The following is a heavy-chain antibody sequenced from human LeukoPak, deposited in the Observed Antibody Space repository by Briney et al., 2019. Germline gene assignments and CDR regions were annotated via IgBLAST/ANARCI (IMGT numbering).Heavy chain of an antibody. CDR1: GYTFTGYY. V-gene: IGHV1-2*02. CDR3: ARPQYSGSYYLFDY. D-gene: IGHD1-26*01. J-gene: IGHJ4*02. CDR2: INPNSGGT. Sequence: ASVTVSFKASGYTFTGYYMHWVRQAPGQGLEWMGWINPNSGGTNYAQKFQGRVTMTRDTSISTAYMELSRLRSDDTAVYYCARPQYSGSYYLFDYWGQGTLVTVSS.